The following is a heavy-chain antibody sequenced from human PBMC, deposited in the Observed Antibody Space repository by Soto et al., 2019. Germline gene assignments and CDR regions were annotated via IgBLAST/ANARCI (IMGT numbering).Heavy chain of an antibody. Sequence: PGGSLRLSCAASGFTFDDYTMHWVRQAPGKGLEWVSLISWDGGSTYYADSVKGRSTISRDNSKNSLYLQMNSLRTEDTALYYCAKVSYSSSWPDPFDYWGQGTLVTVSS. CDR3: AKVSYSSSWPDPFDY. D-gene: IGHD6-13*01. CDR2: ISWDGGST. V-gene: IGHV3-43*01. CDR1: GFTFDDYT. J-gene: IGHJ4*02.